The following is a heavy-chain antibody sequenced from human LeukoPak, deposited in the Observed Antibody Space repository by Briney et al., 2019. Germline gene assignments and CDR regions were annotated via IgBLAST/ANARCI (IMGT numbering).Heavy chain of an antibody. CDR1: GFSFNNYW. CDR3: ARGMIRGVMDDY. D-gene: IGHD3-10*01. CDR2: INQAGSDI. V-gene: IGHV3-7*05. Sequence: GGSLRLSCAASGFSFNNYWMSWVRQAPGKGLEWVANINQAGSDIYYLDSVKGRFTISRDNAKNSLYLQMNSLRAEDTAVYYCARGMIRGVMDDYWGQGTLVTVSS. J-gene: IGHJ4*02.